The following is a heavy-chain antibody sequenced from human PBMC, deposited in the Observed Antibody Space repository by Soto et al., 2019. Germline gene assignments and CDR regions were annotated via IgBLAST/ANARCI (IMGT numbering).Heavy chain of an antibody. CDR2: IYYSGST. J-gene: IGHJ6*02. D-gene: IGHD2-2*01. CDR3: ARVGVPAANYGMDV. CDR1: GGSISSGDYY. V-gene: IGHV4-30-4*01. Sequence: PSETLSLTCTVSGGSISSGDYYWSWIRQPPGKGLEWIGYIYYSGSTYYNPSLKSRVTISVDTSKNQFSLKLSSVTAADTAVYYCARVGVPAANYGMDVWGQGTTVTVSS.